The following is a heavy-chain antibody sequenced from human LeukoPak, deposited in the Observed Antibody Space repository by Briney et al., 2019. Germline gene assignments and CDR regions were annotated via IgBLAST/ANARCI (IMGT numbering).Heavy chain of an antibody. J-gene: IGHJ5*02. Sequence: GASVKVSCKASGYTFTGYYMHWVRQAPGQGLEWMGWINPNSGGTNYAQKFQGRVTMTRDTSISTAYMELSRLRSDDTAVFYCARDHYYGSGTYPTLGSTPWGQGTLVTVSS. CDR2: INPNSGGT. V-gene: IGHV1-2*02. CDR1: GYTFTGYY. D-gene: IGHD3-10*01. CDR3: ARDHYYGSGTYPTLGSTP.